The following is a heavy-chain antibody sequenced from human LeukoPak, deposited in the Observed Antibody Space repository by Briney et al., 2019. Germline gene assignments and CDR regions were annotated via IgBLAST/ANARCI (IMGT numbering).Heavy chain of an antibody. D-gene: IGHD6-13*01. CDR1: GGSFSGYY. CDR3: ASPAAGNNYYYYYYMDV. V-gene: IGHV4-34*01. Sequence: PSETLSLTCAVYGGSFSGYYWSWIRQPPGKGLEWIGEINDSGSTTYNPSLESRVTISIDTSNNQFSLKLSSVTAADTAVYYCASPAAGNNYYYYYYMDVWGKGTTVTVSS. CDR2: INDSGST. J-gene: IGHJ6*03.